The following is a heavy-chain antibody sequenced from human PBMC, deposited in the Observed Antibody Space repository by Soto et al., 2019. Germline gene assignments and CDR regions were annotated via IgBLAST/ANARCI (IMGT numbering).Heavy chain of an antibody. CDR1: GGTFNSYA. CDR2: VIPLRGTT. V-gene: IGHV1-69*01. CDR3: EKERDGYQVYYYYGMDV. J-gene: IGHJ6*02. Sequence: QVQLVQSGAAVKKPGSSVRVSCKASGGTFNSYAFSWVRQAPGQGLEWMGRVIPLRGTTNLAQKFQGRVTITADEATSTVYMGGSRLRSEDTAVYYCEKERDGYQVYYYYGMDVWGQGPTVSVSS. D-gene: IGHD5-12*01.